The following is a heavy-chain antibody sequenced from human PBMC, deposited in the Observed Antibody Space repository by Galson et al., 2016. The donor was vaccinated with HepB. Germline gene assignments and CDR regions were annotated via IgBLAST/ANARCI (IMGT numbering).Heavy chain of an antibody. V-gene: IGHV3-23*01. CDR3: AKGSLEYQLQTGTFAH. Sequence: SLRLSCATSGFTFSSYAMGWVRQAPGKGLEWVASVTAGGPAATFYADSIKGRFTISRDNSRSTVSLHMNSLRAEDTAVYYCAKGSLEYQLQTGTFAHWGQGTLVAVSS. CDR2: VTAGGPAAT. D-gene: IGHD2-2*01. J-gene: IGHJ4*02. CDR1: GFTFSSYA.